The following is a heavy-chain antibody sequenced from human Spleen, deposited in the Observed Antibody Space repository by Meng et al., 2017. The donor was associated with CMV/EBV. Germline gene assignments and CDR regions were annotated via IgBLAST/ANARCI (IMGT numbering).Heavy chain of an antibody. V-gene: IGHV3-7*03. D-gene: IGHD3-10*01. Sequence: GGSLRLSCAASGFTFSSHWMTWVRQAPGKGLEWVANINQDGSQKNYVDSVKGRFTISRDDAKNSLFLQMNSLRAEDTAVYYCARAPEKSDYYGSPVGYYFDYWGQGTLVTVSS. CDR2: INQDGSQK. CDR1: GFTFSSHW. CDR3: ARAPEKSDYYGSPVGYYFDY. J-gene: IGHJ4*02.